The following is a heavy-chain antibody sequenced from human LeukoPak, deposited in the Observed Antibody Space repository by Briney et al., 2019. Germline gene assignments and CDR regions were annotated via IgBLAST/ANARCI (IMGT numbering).Heavy chain of an antibody. V-gene: IGHV4-31*03. D-gene: IGHD6-6*01. CDR1: GGSISSGGYY. Sequence: SETLYLTCTVSGGSISSGGYYWSWIRQHPGKGLEWIGYIYYSGSTYYNPSLKSRVTISVDTSKNQFSLKLSSVTAADTAVYYCARYSSSLRFVPWGQGTLVTVSS. J-gene: IGHJ5*02. CDR3: ARYSSSLRFVP. CDR2: IYYSGST.